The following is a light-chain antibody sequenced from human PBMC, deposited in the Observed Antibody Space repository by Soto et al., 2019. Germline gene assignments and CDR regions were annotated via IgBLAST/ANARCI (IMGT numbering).Light chain of an antibody. CDR1: QNINNY. Sequence: DIQMTQAPSSLSASVGDRVTITCQASQNINNYLNWYQQKPGRAPKLLIYDASNLEAGVPSRFRGRGSGPDFTFTISRLQPEDIATYYCQQYENLPTFGQGTRLEIK. J-gene: IGKJ5*01. CDR2: DAS. V-gene: IGKV1-33*01. CDR3: QQYENLPT.